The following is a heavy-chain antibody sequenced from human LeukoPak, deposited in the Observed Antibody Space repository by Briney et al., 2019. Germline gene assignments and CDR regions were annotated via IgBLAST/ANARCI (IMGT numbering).Heavy chain of an antibody. CDR1: GGSISSYY. Sequence: SETLSLTCTVSGGSISSYYWSWIRQPPGKGLEWIGEINHSGSTNYNPSLKSRVTISVDTSKNQFSLKLSSVTAADTTVYYCARGSSSRDFDYWGQGTLVTVSS. V-gene: IGHV4-34*01. D-gene: IGHD6-13*01. J-gene: IGHJ4*02. CDR2: INHSGST. CDR3: ARGSSSRDFDY.